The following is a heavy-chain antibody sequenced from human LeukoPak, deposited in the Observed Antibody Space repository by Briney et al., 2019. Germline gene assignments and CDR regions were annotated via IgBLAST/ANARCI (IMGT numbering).Heavy chain of an antibody. Sequence: GGSLRLSCAASGFSFSSYWMHWVRQAPGKGLVWVSRINSDGSSTSYADSVKGRFTISRDNAKNTLYLQMYSLRAEDTAVYCCARDLEHCGGDGPFDYWGQGTLVTVSS. V-gene: IGHV3-74*01. CDR3: ARDLEHCGGDGPFDY. J-gene: IGHJ4*02. D-gene: IGHD2-21*02. CDR2: INSDGSST. CDR1: GFSFSSYW.